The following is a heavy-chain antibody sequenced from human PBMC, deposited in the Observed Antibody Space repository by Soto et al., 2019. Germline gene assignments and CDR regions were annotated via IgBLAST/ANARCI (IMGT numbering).Heavy chain of an antibody. CDR1: GFTFSSYG. CDR3: ARERFTAMVGDYYYGMDV. Sequence: GGSLRLSCAASGFTFSSYGMHWVRQAPGKGLEWVAVIWYDGSNKYYADSVKGRFTISRDNSKNTLYLQMNSLRAEDTAVYYCARERFTAMVGDYYYGMDVWGQGTTVTSP. J-gene: IGHJ6*02. D-gene: IGHD5-18*01. CDR2: IWYDGSNK. V-gene: IGHV3-33*01.